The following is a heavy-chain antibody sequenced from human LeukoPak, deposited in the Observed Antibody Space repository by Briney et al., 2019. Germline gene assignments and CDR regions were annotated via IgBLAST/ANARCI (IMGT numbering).Heavy chain of an antibody. J-gene: IGHJ4*02. CDR1: GFTFSDYG. V-gene: IGHV3-30*03. CDR2: ISYDGSNK. D-gene: IGHD3-16*02. Sequence: GGSLRLSCVASGFTFSDYGMHWVRQAPGKGLEWVAVISYDGSNKYYADSVKGRFTISRDNSKNTLYLQMNSLRAEDTAVYYCAPGSIWGSYRYAPLDYWGQGTLVTVSS. CDR3: APGSIWGSYRYAPLDY.